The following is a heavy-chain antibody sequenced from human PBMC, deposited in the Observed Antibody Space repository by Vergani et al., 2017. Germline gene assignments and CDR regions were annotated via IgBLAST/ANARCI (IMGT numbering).Heavy chain of an antibody. D-gene: IGHD6-13*01. J-gene: IGHJ6*02. CDR2: ISWNSGSI. CDR3: AKARRPTSIAAAPDV. Sequence: EVQLVESGGGLVQPGRSLRLSCAASGFTFDDYAMHWVRQAPGKGLEWVSGISWNSGSIGYADSVKGRFTISRDNAKKSLYLQMNSLRAEDMALYYFAKARRPTSIAAAPDVWGQGTTVTVSS. V-gene: IGHV3-9*03. CDR1: GFTFDDYA.